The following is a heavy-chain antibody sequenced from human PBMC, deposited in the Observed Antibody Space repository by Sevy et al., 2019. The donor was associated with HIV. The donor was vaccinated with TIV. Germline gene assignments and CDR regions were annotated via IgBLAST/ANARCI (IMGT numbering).Heavy chain of an antibody. D-gene: IGHD3-22*01. CDR3: AKGYYYDSSGYYS. Sequence: GGSLRLSCAASGFTFDDYTMRWVRQAPGKGLEWVSLISWDGGSTYYADSVKGRFTISRDNSKNSLYLQMNSLRTEDTALYYCAKGYYYDSSGYYSRGQGTLVTVSS. J-gene: IGHJ5*01. CDR1: GFTFDDYT. CDR2: ISWDGGST. V-gene: IGHV3-43*01.